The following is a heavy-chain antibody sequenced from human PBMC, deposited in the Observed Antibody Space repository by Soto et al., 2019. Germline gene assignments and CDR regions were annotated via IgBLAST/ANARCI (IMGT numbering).Heavy chain of an antibody. CDR1: GDSVSSNSAA. CDR3: ARVNWNLGYYGMDV. J-gene: IGHJ6*02. Sequence: SQTLSLTCYISGDSVSSNSAAWNWLRQAPSRGLEWLGRTYYRSKWYNDYAVSVKSRITINPYTAKTQFSLQLNSVTPEDTAVYYCARVNWNLGYYGMDVWGQGTTVTVSS. V-gene: IGHV6-1*01. D-gene: IGHD1-7*01. CDR2: TYYRSKWYN.